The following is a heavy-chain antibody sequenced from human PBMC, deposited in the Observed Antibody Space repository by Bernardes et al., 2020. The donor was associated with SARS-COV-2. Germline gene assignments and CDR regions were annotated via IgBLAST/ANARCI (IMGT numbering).Heavy chain of an antibody. V-gene: IGHV4-39*01. CDR1: GDSISSSSYY. J-gene: IGHJ4*02. CDR2: IFYSGTT. Sequence: SETLSLTCTVSGDSISSSSYYWGWIRQPPGKGLEWIGTIFYSGTTYYNPSLRSRVTISVDTSTNQFSLRLTSVTAAETAVYYCATTVAYYDGNGYRSGGYNFDYWGQGTLVTVSS. D-gene: IGHD3-22*01. CDR3: ATTVAYYDGNGYRSGGYNFDY.